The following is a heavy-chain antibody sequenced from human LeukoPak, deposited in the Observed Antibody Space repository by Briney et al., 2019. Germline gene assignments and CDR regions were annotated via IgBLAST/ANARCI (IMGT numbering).Heavy chain of an antibody. CDR2: ISWNSGSI. CDR1: GFTFDDYA. J-gene: IGHJ3*02. D-gene: IGHD3-22*01. CDR3: AKYSSGYLDAFDI. V-gene: IGHV3-9*01. Sequence: AGGSLRLSCAASGFTFDDYAMHWVRQAPGKGLEWVSGISWNSGSIGYADSAKGRFTISRDNAKNSLYLQMNSLRAEDTALYYCAKYSSGYLDAFDIWGQGTMVTVSS.